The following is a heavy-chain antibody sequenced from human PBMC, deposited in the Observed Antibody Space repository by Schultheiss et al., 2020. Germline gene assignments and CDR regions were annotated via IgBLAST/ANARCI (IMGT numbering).Heavy chain of an antibody. CDR1: GFTFSSYW. CDR2: ISSSSSTI. D-gene: IGHD3-10*01. J-gene: IGHJ6*02. Sequence: GGSLRLSCAASGFTFSSYWMSWVRQAPGKGLEWVAYISSSSSTIYYADSVKGRFTISRDNSKNTLYLQMNSLRAEDTAVYYCARFARSRVGPQDWGQGTTVTVSS. CDR3: ARFARSRVGPQD. V-gene: IGHV3-48*01.